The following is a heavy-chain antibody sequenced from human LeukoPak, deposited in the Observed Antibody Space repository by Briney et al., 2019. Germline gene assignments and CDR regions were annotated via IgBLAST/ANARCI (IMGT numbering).Heavy chain of an antibody. J-gene: IGHJ4*02. CDR2: IYYSGST. CDR1: GGSISSYY. CDR3: ARGGIFSGYEYSSFDY. V-gene: IGHV4-59*01. D-gene: IGHD5-12*01. Sequence: SETLSLTCTVSGGSISSYYWSWLRQPPGKGLEWIGYIYYSGSTNYSPSLKSRVTISIDTSDNQFSLKLSSVTAADTAVYYCARGGIFSGYEYSSFDYWGQGTRVTVSS.